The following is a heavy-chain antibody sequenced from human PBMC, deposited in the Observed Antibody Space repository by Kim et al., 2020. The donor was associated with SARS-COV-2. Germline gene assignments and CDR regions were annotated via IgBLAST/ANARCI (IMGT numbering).Heavy chain of an antibody. CDR2: IRSKANSYAT. Sequence: GGSLRLSCAASGFTFSGSAMHWVRQASGKGLEWVGRIRSKANSYATAYAASVKGRFTISRDDSKNTAYLQMNSLKTEDTAVYYCTRHEPVRYGMDVWGQGTTVTVSS. J-gene: IGHJ6*02. CDR1: GFTFSGSA. V-gene: IGHV3-73*01. CDR3: TRHEPVRYGMDV.